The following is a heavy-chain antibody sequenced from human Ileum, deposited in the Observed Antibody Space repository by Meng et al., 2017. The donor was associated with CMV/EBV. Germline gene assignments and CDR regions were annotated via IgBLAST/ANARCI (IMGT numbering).Heavy chain of an antibody. V-gene: IGHV1-2*02. D-gene: IGHD4-11*01. J-gene: IGHJ6*02. Sequence: ASVKVSCKASGYTFTAYYMLWIRQAPGQGLECMGWMNPNSGGTMPAQKFKGRVTMTRDTSIATAYMELSRLTTDDTAVYYCVRDLKATSVTTRGLYGMDIWGQGTTVTVSS. CDR1: GYTFTAYY. CDR3: VRDLKATSVTTRGLYGMDI. CDR2: MNPNSGGT.